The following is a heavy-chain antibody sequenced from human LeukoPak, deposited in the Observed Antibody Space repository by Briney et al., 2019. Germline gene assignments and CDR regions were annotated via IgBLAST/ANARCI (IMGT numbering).Heavy chain of an antibody. Sequence: GGSLRLSCAASGFTFSSLAMSWVHQAPGKGLEWVSAISGSGGSTYYADSVKGRFTISRDNSKNTLYPQMNSLRAEDTAVYYCAKDYDYGDLGNFDYWGQGTLVTVSS. D-gene: IGHD4-17*01. V-gene: IGHV3-23*01. J-gene: IGHJ4*02. CDR2: ISGSGGST. CDR1: GFTFSSLA. CDR3: AKDYDYGDLGNFDY.